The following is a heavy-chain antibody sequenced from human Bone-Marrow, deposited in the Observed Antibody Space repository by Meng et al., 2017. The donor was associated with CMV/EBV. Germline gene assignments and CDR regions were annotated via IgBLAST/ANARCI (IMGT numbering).Heavy chain of an antibody. J-gene: IGHJ6*02. Sequence: SVKVSCKASGGTFSSYAISWVRQAPGQGLEWMGGIIPIFGTANYAQKFQGRVTITTDESTSTSYMVLSRLKSDDTAVFFCARLFHTTLGTNYYYGMDVWGQGTTVTVSS. D-gene: IGHD3-3*01. CDR2: IIPIFGTA. CDR1: GGTFSSYA. V-gene: IGHV1-69*05. CDR3: ARLFHTTLGTNYYYGMDV.